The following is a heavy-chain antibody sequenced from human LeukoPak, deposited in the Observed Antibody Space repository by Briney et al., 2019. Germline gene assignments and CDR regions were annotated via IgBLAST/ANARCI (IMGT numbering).Heavy chain of an antibody. CDR3: ARFVGSGSFNWFDP. J-gene: IGHJ5*02. CDR2: ISAYNGNT. Sequence: ASVKVSCKASEYTFTDYYMNWVRQAPGQGLEWMGWISAYNGNTNYAQKLQGRVTMTTDTSTSTAYMELRSLRSDDTAVYYCARFVGSGSFNWFDPWGQGTLVTVSS. D-gene: IGHD3-10*01. CDR1: EYTFTDYY. V-gene: IGHV1-18*04.